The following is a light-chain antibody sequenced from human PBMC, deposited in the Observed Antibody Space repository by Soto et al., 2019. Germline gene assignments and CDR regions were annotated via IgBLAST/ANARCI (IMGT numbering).Light chain of an antibody. V-gene: IGLV1-44*01. CDR3: AAWDDSLNGLV. CDR2: NNN. Sequence: QSVLTQPLSASGTPGQRVTISCSGSSSNIGSTTVHWYQQLPGTAPKLLIYNNNHRPSGVPDRFSGSKSGTSASLAISGLQPEDEADYHCAAWDDSLNGLVFGGGTKLTV. J-gene: IGLJ3*02. CDR1: SSNIGSTT.